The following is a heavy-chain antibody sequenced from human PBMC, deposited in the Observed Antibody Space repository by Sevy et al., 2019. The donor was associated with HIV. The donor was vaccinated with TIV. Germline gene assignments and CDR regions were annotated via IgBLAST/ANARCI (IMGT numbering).Heavy chain of an antibody. Sequence: GGSLRLSCAAPGFTFSSYGTHWVRQAPGKGLEWVAFIRYDGSNKYYADSVKGRFTISRDNSKNTLYLQMNSLRAEDTAVYYCAKDPRHSTRPVYWGQGTLVTVSS. V-gene: IGHV3-30*02. CDR2: IRYDGSNK. CDR3: AKDPRHSTRPVY. CDR1: GFTFSSYG. D-gene: IGHD2-21*01. J-gene: IGHJ4*02.